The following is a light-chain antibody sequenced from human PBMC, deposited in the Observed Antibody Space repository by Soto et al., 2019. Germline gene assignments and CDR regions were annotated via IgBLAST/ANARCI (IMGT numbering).Light chain of an antibody. CDR3: QQYYSYPQT. CDR2: AAS. CDR1: QGIRSD. Sequence: SLSASVGDTVTITCRASQGIRSDLGWFQQKPGSAPKRLIYAASSWQGALPSRFRGSGSGTEFTLTISSLQAEDFATYHCQQYYSYPQTFGQGTKV. J-gene: IGKJ1*01. V-gene: IGKV1-17*01.